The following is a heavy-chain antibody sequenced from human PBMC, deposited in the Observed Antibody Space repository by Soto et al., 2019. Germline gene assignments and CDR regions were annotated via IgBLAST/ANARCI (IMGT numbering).Heavy chain of an antibody. D-gene: IGHD3-10*01. J-gene: IGHJ6*02. V-gene: IGHV4-61*01. CDR1: GASVSGGYYY. CDR2: IDYSGST. Sequence: SETLSLTCTVSGASVSGGYYYWSWIRQPPGKGLEWIAYIDYSGSTNYNPSLKSRVTISVDTSTTRFSLKLSSVTAADTAVYYCARIVQKAGALLSNYYYGVDVWGQGTTVTVSS. CDR3: ARIVQKAGALLSNYYYGVDV.